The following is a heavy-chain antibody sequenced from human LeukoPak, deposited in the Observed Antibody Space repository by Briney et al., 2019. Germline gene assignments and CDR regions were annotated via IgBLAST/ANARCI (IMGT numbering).Heavy chain of an antibody. V-gene: IGHV1-18*01. J-gene: IGHJ4*02. Sequence: ASVKVSRKASGYTFTSYGISWVRQAPGQGLEWMGWISAYNGNTNYAQKLQGRVTMTTDTSTSTAYMEPRSLRSDDTAVYYCARDSGVHYDYVWGSYRPFDYWGQGTLVTVSS. D-gene: IGHD3-16*02. CDR1: GYTFTSYG. CDR2: ISAYNGNT. CDR3: ARDSGVHYDYVWGSYRPFDY.